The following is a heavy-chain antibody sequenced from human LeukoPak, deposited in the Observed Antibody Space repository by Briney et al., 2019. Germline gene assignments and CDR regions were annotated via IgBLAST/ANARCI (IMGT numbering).Heavy chain of an antibody. V-gene: IGHV1-18*04. CDR1: GYTFTSYG. CDR2: ISAYNGNT. D-gene: IGHD3-9*01. J-gene: IGHJ5*02. CDR3: ARFNRRSNEYDILTGFPFDP. Sequence: ASVKVSCKASGYTFTSYGISWVRQAPGQGLEWMGWISAYNGNTNYAQKLQGRVTMTTDTSTSTASMEMRSMRSDDTAVYYCARFNRRSNEYDILTGFPFDPWGQGTLVTVSS.